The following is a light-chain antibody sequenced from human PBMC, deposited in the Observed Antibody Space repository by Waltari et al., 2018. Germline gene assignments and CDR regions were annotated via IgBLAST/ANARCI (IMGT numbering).Light chain of an antibody. J-gene: IGLJ2*01. CDR1: SSDSGGYEY. CDR2: DVN. V-gene: IGLV2-14*03. CDR3: SSFTSSTTGI. Sequence: SALTQPDSVSGSPGQSITIPCSGISSDSGGYEYVSWYQQHSGKAPKVIIYDVNNRPSGVSNRFSGSKSGSSASLTISDLQAEDEADYYCSSFTSSTTGIFGGGTKVTVL.